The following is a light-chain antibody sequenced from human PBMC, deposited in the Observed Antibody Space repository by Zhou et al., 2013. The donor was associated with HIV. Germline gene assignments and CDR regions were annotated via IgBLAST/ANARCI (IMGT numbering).Light chain of an antibody. CDR3: MQSIELFT. CDR2: LAS. CDR1: QSLLHSDGKTY. J-gene: IGKJ3*01. V-gene: IGKV2-28*01. Sequence: DIVMTQTPLSLSVTPGQPASISCKSSQSLLHSDGKTYLIGTCRSQGQSPQLLIYLASNRASGVPDRFSGSGSGTEFTLKISRVEAEDVGVYYCMQSIELFTFGPGTTVHIK.